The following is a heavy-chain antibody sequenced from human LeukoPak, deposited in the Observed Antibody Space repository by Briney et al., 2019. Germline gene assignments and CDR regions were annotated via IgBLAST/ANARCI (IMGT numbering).Heavy chain of an antibody. CDR1: GGSFSGYH. Sequence: PPETLSLTCAVYGGSFSGYHWSWIRQPPGKGLEWIGEINHSGSTNYNPSLKSRVTISVDTSKNQFSLKLSSVTAADTAVYYCARERTGTGYFDYWGQGTLVTVSS. D-gene: IGHD1-1*01. CDR3: ARERTGTGYFDY. CDR2: INHSGST. V-gene: IGHV4-34*01. J-gene: IGHJ4*02.